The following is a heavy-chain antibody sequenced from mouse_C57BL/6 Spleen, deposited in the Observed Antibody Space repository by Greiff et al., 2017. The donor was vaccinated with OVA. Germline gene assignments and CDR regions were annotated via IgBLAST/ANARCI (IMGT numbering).Heavy chain of an antibody. CDR1: GYTFTSYW. CDR2: IYPSDSET. CDR3: ARTGFGTTVGAY. V-gene: IGHV1-61*01. D-gene: IGHD1-1*01. J-gene: IGHJ3*01. Sequence: QVQLQQPGAELVRPGSSVKLSCKASGYTFTSYWMDWVKQRPGQGLEWIGNIYPSDSETHYNQKFKDKATLTVDKSSSTAFMQLRSLTSEDSAVYYCARTGFGTTVGAYWGQGTLVTVSA.